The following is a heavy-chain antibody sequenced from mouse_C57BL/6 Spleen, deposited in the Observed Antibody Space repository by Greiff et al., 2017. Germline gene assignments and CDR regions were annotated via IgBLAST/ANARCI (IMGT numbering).Heavy chain of an antibody. V-gene: IGHV5-9*01. D-gene: IGHD2-3*01. Sequence: EVQLVESGGGLVKPGGSLKLSCAASGFTFSSYTMSWVRQTPEKRLEWVATISGGGGNTYYPDSVKGRFTISRDNAKNTLYLQMSSLRSEDTALYYCARQDDGYYYYAMDYWGQGTSVTVSS. J-gene: IGHJ4*01. CDR1: GFTFSSYT. CDR2: ISGGGGNT. CDR3: ARQDDGYYYYAMDY.